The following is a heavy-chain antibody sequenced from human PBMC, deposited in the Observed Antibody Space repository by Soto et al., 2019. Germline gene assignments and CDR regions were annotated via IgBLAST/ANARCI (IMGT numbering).Heavy chain of an antibody. J-gene: IGHJ4*02. Sequence: EVQLLESGGGLVQPGGSLILSCAASGFTFSSFAMSWVRQAPGEGLEWVSSISDSGVTTYYADSVRGRFTISRDNSKNTLYRQMYSLRAVDTALYYCARGPQNNSPFGYWGRGTLVTVSS. CDR3: ARGPQNNSPFGY. CDR1: GFTFSSFA. D-gene: IGHD2-21*01. V-gene: IGHV3-23*01. CDR2: ISDSGVTT.